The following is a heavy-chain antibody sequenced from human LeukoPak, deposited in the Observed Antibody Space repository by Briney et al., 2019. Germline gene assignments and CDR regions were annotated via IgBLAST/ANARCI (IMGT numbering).Heavy chain of an antibody. CDR2: INPNSGGT. V-gene: IGHV1-2*02. J-gene: IGHJ4*02. CDR3: ARDPLYSSSWYVVPDY. CDR1: GYTFTGYY. D-gene: IGHD6-13*01. Sequence: GASVKVSCKASGYTFTGYYMHWVRQAPGQGLEWMGWINPNSGGTNYAQKFQGRVTMTRDTSISTAYMELSRLRSDDTAVYYCARDPLYSSSWYVVPDYWGQGTLVTVSS.